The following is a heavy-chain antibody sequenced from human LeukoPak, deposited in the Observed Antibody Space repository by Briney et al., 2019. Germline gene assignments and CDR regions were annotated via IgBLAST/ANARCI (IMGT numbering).Heavy chain of an antibody. V-gene: IGHV1-2*02. Sequence: ASVKVSCKASGYTFTGYYMHWVRQAPGQGLEWMGWINPNSGGTNYAQKFQGRVTMTRDTSMTTAYMELTRLTSDDTALYYCVREGNDLLSKDFDYWGQGTLVTVSS. D-gene: IGHD2/OR15-2a*01. J-gene: IGHJ4*02. CDR3: VREGNDLLSKDFDY. CDR2: INPNSGGT. CDR1: GYTFTGYY.